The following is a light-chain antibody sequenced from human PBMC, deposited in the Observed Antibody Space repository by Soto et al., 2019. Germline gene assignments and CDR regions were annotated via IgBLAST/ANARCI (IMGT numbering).Light chain of an antibody. CDR3: QQVYVYPST. CDR2: AAS. CDR1: QGISSY. V-gene: IGKV1-8*01. J-gene: IGKJ4*01. Sequence: AIRRTMYKSSLSASTGVRVTITCRASQGISSYLGWYQQKPGKAPNLLIYAASTLQSGVPSRFSGGGSGTDFTLTISSLQPEDFATYYCQQVYVYPSTFGGGTKVDIK.